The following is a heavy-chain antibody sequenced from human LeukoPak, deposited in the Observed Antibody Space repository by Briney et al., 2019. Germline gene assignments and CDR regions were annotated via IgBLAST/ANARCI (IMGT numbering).Heavy chain of an antibody. D-gene: IGHD3-22*01. CDR1: GFTFSSYW. J-gene: IGHJ1*01. V-gene: IGHV3-7*01. Sequence: GGSLRLSCAASGFTFSSYWMSWVRQAPGKGLEWVAHIKTDGSEKYYVDSVKGRFTISRDNAKNSLYLQMNGLRAEDTAVYYCATYSSLNAREFQYWGQGTLVTVSS. CDR2: IKTDGSEK. CDR3: ATYSSLNAREFQY.